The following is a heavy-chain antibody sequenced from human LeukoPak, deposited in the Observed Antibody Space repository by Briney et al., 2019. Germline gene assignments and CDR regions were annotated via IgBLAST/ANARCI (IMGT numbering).Heavy chain of an antibody. CDR1: GFTFSSYG. V-gene: IGHV3-30*18. Sequence: GGSLRLSCAASGFTFSSYGMHWVRQAPGKGLEWVAVISYDGSKKYYADSVKGRFTISRDNSKNTLYLQMNSLRAEDTAVYYCAKDAPPFDFWSGLQCRYYGMDVWGQGTTVTVSS. D-gene: IGHD3-3*01. J-gene: IGHJ6*02. CDR3: AKDAPPFDFWSGLQCRYYGMDV. CDR2: ISYDGSKK.